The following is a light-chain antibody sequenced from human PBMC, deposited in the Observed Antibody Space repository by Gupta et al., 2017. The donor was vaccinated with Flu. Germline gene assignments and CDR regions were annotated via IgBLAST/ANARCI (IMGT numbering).Light chain of an antibody. CDR2: VTS. CDR1: ISNIGAGYY. V-gene: IGLV1-40*01. Sequence: QSVLPQPPSLSVAPGQRVPMSCAGSISNIGAGYYVHWYQQLPGTAPKLISYVTSNRPSGVPDGFSGSKSGTSASLAITGLQAEDEADDYWQFYDRSLSGSVFGGGTKLTVL. J-gene: IGLJ3*02. CDR3: QFYDRSLSGSV.